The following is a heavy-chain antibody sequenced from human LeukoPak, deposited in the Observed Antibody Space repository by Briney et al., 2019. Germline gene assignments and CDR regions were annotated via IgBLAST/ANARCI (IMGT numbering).Heavy chain of an antibody. V-gene: IGHV4-39*07. D-gene: IGHD6-13*01. CDR2: INHSGST. J-gene: IGHJ4*02. Sequence: SETLSLTCTVSSASISSSPYYWSWIRQPPGKGLEWIGEINHSGSTNYNPSLKSRVTISVDTSKNQFSLKLSSVTAADTAVYYCAKSIAAAGRGDYWGQGTLVTVSS. CDR1: SASISSSPYY. CDR3: AKSIAAAGRGDY.